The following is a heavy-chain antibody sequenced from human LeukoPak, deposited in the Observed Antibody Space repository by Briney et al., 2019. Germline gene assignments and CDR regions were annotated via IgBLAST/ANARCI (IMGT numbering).Heavy chain of an antibody. Sequence: GASVKVSFTASGYTFTGYYMHWVRQAPGQGLEWMGRINPNSGGTNYAQKFQGRVTMTRDTSISTAYMELSRLRSDDTAVYYCARAAGVDYYYYGMDVWGQGTTVTVSS. CDR3: ARAAGVDYYYYGMDV. V-gene: IGHV1-2*06. D-gene: IGHD2-8*01. CDR2: INPNSGGT. J-gene: IGHJ6*02. CDR1: GYTFTGYY.